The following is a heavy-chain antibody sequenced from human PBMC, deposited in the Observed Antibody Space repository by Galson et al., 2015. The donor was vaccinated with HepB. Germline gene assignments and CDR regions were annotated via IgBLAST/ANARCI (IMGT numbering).Heavy chain of an antibody. CDR1: GYTFTDYY. J-gene: IGHJ6*02. CDR3: VRNRYAFWSHYFYGMDV. Sequence: SVKVSCKASGYTFTDYYVNWVRQAPGQGLEWMGWINPISGGTTYLQKFQGRVTMTRDTSLSTAYMELTRLRSDDTAVYFCVRNRYAFWSHYFYGMDVWGQGTTVTVSS. CDR2: INPISGGT. V-gene: IGHV1-2*02. D-gene: IGHD3-3*01.